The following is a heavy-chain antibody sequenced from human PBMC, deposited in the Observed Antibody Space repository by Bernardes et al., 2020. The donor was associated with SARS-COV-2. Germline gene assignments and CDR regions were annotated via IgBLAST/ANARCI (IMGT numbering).Heavy chain of an antibody. CDR2: ISSGGDTI. CDR1: GFIFTTSS. J-gene: IGHJ4*02. Sequence: VGSLILSCVGSGFIFTTSSMSWVRQAPGKGLEWLLFISSGGDTIHDADSVRGRFTVSRDDAKNSVYLQMNSLRAEDTAVYYCARGWRENSFDYWGQGALVTVSS. D-gene: IGHD2-15*01. CDR3: ARGWRENSFDY. V-gene: IGHV3-48*01.